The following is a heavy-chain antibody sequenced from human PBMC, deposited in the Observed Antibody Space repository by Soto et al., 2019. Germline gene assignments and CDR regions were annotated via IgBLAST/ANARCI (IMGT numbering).Heavy chain of an antibody. D-gene: IGHD6-13*01. CDR3: ARGVGRSSWTSFDS. CDR1: GGSISSDY. CDR2: IYISENT. Sequence: RSLPCAVSGGSISSDYWSWIRQPDGKGLEWIGRIYISENTHYNPSLRSRVSMSLDTSKNQLSLNLSSVTAADTAVYYCARGVGRSSWTSFDSWGQGTLGTVS. J-gene: IGHJ4*02. V-gene: IGHV4-4*07.